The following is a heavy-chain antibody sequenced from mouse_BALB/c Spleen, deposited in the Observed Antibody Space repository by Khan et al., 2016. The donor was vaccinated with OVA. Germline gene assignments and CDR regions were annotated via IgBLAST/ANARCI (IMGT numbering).Heavy chain of an antibody. CDR3: ARGFYGGPFTY. Sequence: EVELVESGGGLVKPGGSLKLSCAASGFTFSDYYMYWVRQTPETRLAWVATISDGGSYTYYPDSVKGRFTISRDDVKNNLYLQMSSLKSEDTAMYYCARGFYGGPFTYWGQGTLVTVSA. V-gene: IGHV5-4*02. CDR1: GFTFSDYY. D-gene: IGHD1-1*02. CDR2: ISDGGSYT. J-gene: IGHJ3*01.